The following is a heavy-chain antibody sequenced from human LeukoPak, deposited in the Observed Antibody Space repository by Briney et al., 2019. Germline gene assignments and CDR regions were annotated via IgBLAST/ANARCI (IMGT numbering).Heavy chain of an antibody. V-gene: IGHV4-39*01. CDR1: GGSISSSSYY. J-gene: IGHJ4*02. Sequence: EASETLSLTCTVSGGSISSSSYYWGWIRQPPGKGLEWIGSIYYSGSTYYNPSLKSRVTISVDTSKNQFSLKLSSVTAADTAVYYCASYFTDLTYWGQGTLVTVSS. CDR2: IYYSGST. CDR3: ASYFTDLTY. D-gene: IGHD2/OR15-2a*01.